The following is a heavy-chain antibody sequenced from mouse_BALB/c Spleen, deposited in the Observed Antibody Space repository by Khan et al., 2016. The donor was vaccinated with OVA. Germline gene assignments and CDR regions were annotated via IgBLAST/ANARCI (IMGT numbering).Heavy chain of an antibody. CDR1: GFSLTTYG. D-gene: IGHD2-14*01. V-gene: IGHV2-2*01. Sequence: VELVESGPGLVQPSQSLSITCTVSGFSLTTYGVNWVRQSPGKGLEWLGLIWSGGNTDYNAAFLSRLSITKDNSTSHVSFKMNSLQADDTAMYYCARNSYMYDFTYWGQGTLVTVSA. J-gene: IGHJ3*01. CDR2: IWSGGNT. CDR3: ARNSYMYDFTY.